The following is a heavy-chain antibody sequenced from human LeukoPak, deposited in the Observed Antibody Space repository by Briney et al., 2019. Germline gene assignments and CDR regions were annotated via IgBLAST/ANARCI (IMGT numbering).Heavy chain of an antibody. CDR2: IYTSGST. CDR3: ARDYDSSGWLDAFDI. Sequence: SETLSLTCTVSGGSISSYYWSWIRQPAGKGLEWIGRIYTSGSTNYNPSLKSRVTMSVDTSKNQFSLKLSSVTAADTAVYYCARDYDSSGWLDAFDIWGQGTMVTVSS. J-gene: IGHJ3*02. V-gene: IGHV4-4*07. D-gene: IGHD6-19*01. CDR1: GGSISSYY.